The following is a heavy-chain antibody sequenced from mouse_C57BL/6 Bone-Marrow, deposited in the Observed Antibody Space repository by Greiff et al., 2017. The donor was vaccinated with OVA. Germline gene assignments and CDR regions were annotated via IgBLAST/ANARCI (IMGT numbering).Heavy chain of an antibody. D-gene: IGHD1-1*01. V-gene: IGHV1-82*01. CDR2: IYPGDGDT. J-gene: IGHJ2*01. CDR3: ASYYSGPLDY. Sequence: VKLQQSGPELVKPGASVKISCKASGYAFSSSWMNWVKQRPGKGLEWIGRIYPGDGDTNYNGQFKGKATLTADKSSSTAYMQLSSLTSEDSAVYFCASYYSGPLDYWGQGTTLTVSS. CDR1: GYAFSSSW.